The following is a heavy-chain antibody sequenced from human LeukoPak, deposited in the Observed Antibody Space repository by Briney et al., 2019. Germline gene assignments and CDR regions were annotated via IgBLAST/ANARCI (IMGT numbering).Heavy chain of an antibody. CDR2: INHSGST. V-gene: IGHV4-34*01. D-gene: IGHD6-13*01. CDR3: ASSIAAAGIYADY. J-gene: IGHJ4*02. Sequence: SETLSLTCAVYGGSFSGYYWSWIRQPPGKGLEWIGEINHSGSTNYNPSLKSRVTISVDTSKNQFSLKLSSVTAADTAVYYCASSIAAAGIYADYWGQGNLVTVSS. CDR1: GGSFSGYY.